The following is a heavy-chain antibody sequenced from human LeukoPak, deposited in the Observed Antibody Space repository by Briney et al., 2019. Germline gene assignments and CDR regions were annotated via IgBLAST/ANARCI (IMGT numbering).Heavy chain of an antibody. V-gene: IGHV4-34*01. D-gene: IGHD6-6*01. J-gene: IGHJ4*02. CDR2: INHSGST. Sequence: SETLSLTCAVYGGSFSGYYWSWIRQPPGKGLEWIGEINHSGSTNYNPSLKSRVTISVDTSKNQFSLKLSSVTAADTAVYYCARTARVAARPHHDYWGQGTLVTVSS. CDR1: GGSFSGYY. CDR3: ARTARVAARPHHDY.